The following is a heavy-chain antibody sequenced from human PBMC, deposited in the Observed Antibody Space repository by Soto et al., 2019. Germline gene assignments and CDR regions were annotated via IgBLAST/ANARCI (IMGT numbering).Heavy chain of an antibody. D-gene: IGHD3-22*01. CDR1: GFTFSSYA. CDR3: ASPPRYYYDGPHDY. V-gene: IGHV3-30-3*01. Sequence: QVQLVESGGGVVQPGRSLRLSCAASGFTFSSYAMHWVRQAPGKGLEWVAVISYDGSNKYYADSVKGRFTISRDNSKNTLYLQMNSLRAEDTAVYYCASPPRYYYDGPHDYWGQGTLVTVSS. CDR2: ISYDGSNK. J-gene: IGHJ4*02.